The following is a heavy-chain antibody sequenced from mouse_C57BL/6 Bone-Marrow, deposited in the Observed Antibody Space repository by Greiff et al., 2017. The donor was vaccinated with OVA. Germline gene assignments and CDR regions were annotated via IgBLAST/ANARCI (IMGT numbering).Heavy chain of an antibody. CDR2: ISGGGGNT. CDR3: ARPHYYGSSPWFAY. V-gene: IGHV5-9*01. Sequence: EVKLVESGGGLVKPGGSLKLSCAASGFTFSSYTMSWVRQTPEKRLEWVATISGGGGNTYYPDSVKGRFTISRDNAKNTLYLQMSSLRSEYTALYYCARPHYYGSSPWFAYWGQGTLVTVSA. D-gene: IGHD1-1*01. CDR1: GFTFSSYT. J-gene: IGHJ3*01.